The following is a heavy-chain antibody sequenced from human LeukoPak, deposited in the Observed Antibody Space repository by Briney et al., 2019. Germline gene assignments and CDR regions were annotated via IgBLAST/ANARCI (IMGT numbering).Heavy chain of an antibody. CDR3: ARQAQRSAFTVTTDYFDY. V-gene: IGHV4-39*01. D-gene: IGHD4-17*01. Sequence: SETLSLTCTVSGGSISSSSYYWGWIRQPPGNGLEWIGSIYYSGSTYYNPSLKSRVTISVDTSKNQFSLKLSSVTAADTAVYYCARQAQRSAFTVTTDYFDYWGQGTLVTVSS. CDR1: GGSISSSSYY. CDR2: IYYSGST. J-gene: IGHJ4*02.